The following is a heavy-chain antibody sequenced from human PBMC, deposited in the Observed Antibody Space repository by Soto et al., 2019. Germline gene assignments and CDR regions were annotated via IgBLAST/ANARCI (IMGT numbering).Heavy chain of an antibody. J-gene: IGHJ6*02. D-gene: IGHD2-2*01. V-gene: IGHV1-18*01. CDR1: GYTFTSYG. CDR3: ARDRDLKDIVVVPAAMFGDYYYGMDV. CDR2: ISAYNGNT. Sequence: ASVKVSCKASGYTFTSYGISWVRQAPGQGLEWMGWISAYNGNTNYAQKLQGRVTMTTDTSTSTAYMELRSLRSDDTAVYYCARDRDLKDIVVVPAAMFGDYYYGMDVWGQGTTVTVSS.